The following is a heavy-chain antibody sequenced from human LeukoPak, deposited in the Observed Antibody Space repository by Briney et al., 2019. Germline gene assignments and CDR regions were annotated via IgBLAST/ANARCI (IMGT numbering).Heavy chain of an antibody. CDR1: GFTFSSYA. J-gene: IGHJ4*02. D-gene: IGHD6-13*01. CDR2: ISGSGGST. Sequence: PGGSLRLSCAASGFTFSSYAMSWVRQAPRKGLEWVSAISGSGGSTYYADSVKGRFTISRDNAKNTLYLQMNSLRAEDTAVYYCAKYRRYSSSWFDYWGQGTLVTVSS. CDR3: AKYRRYSSSWFDY. V-gene: IGHV3-23*01.